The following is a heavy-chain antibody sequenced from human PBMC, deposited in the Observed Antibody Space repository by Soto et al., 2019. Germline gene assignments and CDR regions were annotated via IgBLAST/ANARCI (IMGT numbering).Heavy chain of an antibody. CDR1: GLNVRYNY. J-gene: IGHJ4*02. Sequence: EVQLVESGGGLIQLGGSLRLSCEVSGLNVRYNYMHWVRQAPGKGLEWVAVTYGSSTTFYADSVKGRFTISGDNSDRTLFLQMNSLRAEDTAMYYCARGIGGATDFDNWGQGTLVTVS. CDR3: ARGIGGATDFDN. V-gene: IGHV3-53*01. CDR2: TYGSSTT. D-gene: IGHD1-26*01.